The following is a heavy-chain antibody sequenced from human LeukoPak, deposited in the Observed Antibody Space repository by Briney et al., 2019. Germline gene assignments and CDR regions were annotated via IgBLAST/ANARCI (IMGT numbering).Heavy chain of an antibody. J-gene: IGHJ4*02. D-gene: IGHD1-26*01. V-gene: IGHV4-39*07. CDR2: IYYSEST. CDR1: SGSISGNNYY. CDR3: ARGQWELPD. Sequence: SETLSLTCTVSSGSISGNNYYWGWIRQPLGKGLEWIGSIYYSESTYYSPSLKTRVTISLDTSKNQFSLKLSSVTAADTAVYYCARGQWELPDWGQGTLVTVSS.